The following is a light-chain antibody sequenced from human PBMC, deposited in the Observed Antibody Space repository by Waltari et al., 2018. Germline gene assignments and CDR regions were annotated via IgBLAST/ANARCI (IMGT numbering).Light chain of an antibody. CDR2: DVN. V-gene: IGLV2-11*01. Sequence: QSALTQPRSVSGSPGQSVTISCTGTSSDVGGYNYVPWYQQHPGKAPELMLFDVNKRPSGLPDRFSGSKSGNTASLTISGLQAGDEADYYCSSYAGSYTVLFGGGTKLTVL. CDR3: SSYAGSYTVL. J-gene: IGLJ2*01. CDR1: SSDVGGYNY.